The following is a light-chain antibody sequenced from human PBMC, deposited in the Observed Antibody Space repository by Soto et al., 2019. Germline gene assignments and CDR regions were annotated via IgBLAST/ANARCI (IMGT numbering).Light chain of an antibody. J-gene: IGKJ4*01. Sequence: EIVMTQSPATLSVSPGERATLSCRASQNINNNLAWYQQKPGQVPRLLIYHASTGATGIPARFSGSGSGTELTLTISSVQYEDFAVYYCQQYNDCALTFGGGTKVEIK. CDR3: QQYNDCALT. CDR2: HAS. CDR1: QNINNN. V-gene: IGKV3-15*01.